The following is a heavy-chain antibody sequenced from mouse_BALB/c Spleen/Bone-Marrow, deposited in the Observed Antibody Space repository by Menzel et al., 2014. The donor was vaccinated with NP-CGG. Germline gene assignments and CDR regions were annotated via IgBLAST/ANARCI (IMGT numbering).Heavy chain of an antibody. V-gene: IGHV14-3*02. CDR1: GFNIKDTY. Sequence: EVQLQESGAELVKPGASVKLSCAASGFNIKDTYIHWVKHRPEQGLEWIGRIDPANDNTKYDPKFQGKATITADTSSNTAYLQLIGLTSEDTAVYYCARSRGHYGGAWFAYWGQGTLITVSA. CDR3: ARSRGHYGGAWFAY. CDR2: IDPANDNT. J-gene: IGHJ3*01. D-gene: IGHD1-2*01.